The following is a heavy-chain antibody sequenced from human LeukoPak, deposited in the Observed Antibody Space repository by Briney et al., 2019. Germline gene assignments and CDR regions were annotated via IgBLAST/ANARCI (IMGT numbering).Heavy chain of an antibody. V-gene: IGHV1-2*02. CDR3: ARDPFNDYDFWSGYSYYFDY. J-gene: IGHJ4*02. CDR1: GYTFTSYG. D-gene: IGHD3-3*01. CDR2: INPNSGGT. Sequence: ASVKVSCKASGYTFTSYGISWVRQAPGQGLEWMGWINPNSGGTNYAQKFQGRVTMTRDTSISTAYMELSRLTSDDTAVYYCARDPFNDYDFWSGYSYYFDYWGQGTLVIVSS.